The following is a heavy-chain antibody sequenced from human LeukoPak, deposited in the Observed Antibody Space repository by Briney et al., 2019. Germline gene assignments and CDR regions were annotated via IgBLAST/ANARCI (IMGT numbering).Heavy chain of an antibody. CDR2: ISSSGSTI. J-gene: IGHJ4*02. D-gene: IGHD3-22*01. CDR3: AKNPISYDSSGYYGARCDY. CDR1: GFTFSDYY. V-gene: IGHV3-11*01. Sequence: GGSLRLSCAASGFTFSDYYMSWIRQAPGKGLEWVSYISSSGSTIYYADSVKGRFTISRDNSKNTLYLQMNSLRAEDTAVYYCAKNPISYDSSGYYGARCDYWGQGTLVTVSS.